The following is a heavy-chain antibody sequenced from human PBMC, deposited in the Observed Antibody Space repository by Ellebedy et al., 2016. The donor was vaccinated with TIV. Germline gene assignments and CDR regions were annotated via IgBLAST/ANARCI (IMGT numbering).Heavy chain of an antibody. Sequence: SLKISCAASGFKFGDYYMYWVRQAPGTGLEWVSGTSKNSGSVGYADPVKGRFTISRDNAKNSLYLQMNSLRGEDTALYYCARSYYGSGSPDYWGQGTLVTVSS. J-gene: IGHJ4*02. V-gene: IGHV3-9*01. CDR1: GFKFGDYY. CDR2: TSKNSGSV. CDR3: ARSYYGSGSPDY. D-gene: IGHD3-10*01.